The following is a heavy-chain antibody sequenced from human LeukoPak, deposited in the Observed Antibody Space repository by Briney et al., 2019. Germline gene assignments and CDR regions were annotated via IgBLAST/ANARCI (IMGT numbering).Heavy chain of an antibody. J-gene: IGHJ4*02. V-gene: IGHV3-21*01. CDR2: ISSSSSYI. D-gene: IGHD4/OR15-4a*01. CDR1: GFTFSSYS. CDR3: ARDWCLVDY. Sequence: GGSLRLSCAASGFTFSSYSMDWVRQTPGKGLEWVSSISSSSSYIYYADSVKGRFTISRDNAKNSLYLQMISLRAEDTAVHYCARDWCLVDYWGQGTLVTVSS.